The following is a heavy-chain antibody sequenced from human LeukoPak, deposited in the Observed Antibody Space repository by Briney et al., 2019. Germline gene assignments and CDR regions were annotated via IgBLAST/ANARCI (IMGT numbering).Heavy chain of an antibody. CDR1: GFTFSSYS. CDR3: ARGVGDIVATINY. Sequence: GGSLRLSCAASGFTFSSYSMNWVRQAPGEGLEWVSYISSSSSTIYYADSVKGRFTISRDNAKNSLYLQMNSLRAEDTAVYYCARGVGDIVATINYWGQGTLVTVSS. CDR2: ISSSSSTI. V-gene: IGHV3-48*01. J-gene: IGHJ4*02. D-gene: IGHD5-12*01.